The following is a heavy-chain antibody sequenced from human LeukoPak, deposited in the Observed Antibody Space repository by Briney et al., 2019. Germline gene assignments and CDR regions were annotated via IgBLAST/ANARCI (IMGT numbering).Heavy chain of an antibody. D-gene: IGHD1-26*01. CDR3: ARDGGSYYSGYYYYMDV. CDR2: VSNSGGST. J-gene: IGHJ6*03. CDR1: GITFSSYA. V-gene: IGHV3-23*01. Sequence: GGSLRLSCAASGITFSSYAMSWVRQAPGKGLEWVSTVSNSGGSTYYADSVKGRFTISRDNSKNTLYLQMDSLRAEDTAVYYCARDGGSYYSGYYYYMDVWGKGTTVTVSS.